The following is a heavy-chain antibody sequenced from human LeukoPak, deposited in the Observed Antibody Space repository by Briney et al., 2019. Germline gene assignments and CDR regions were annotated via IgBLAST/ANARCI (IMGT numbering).Heavy chain of an antibody. CDR3: ARGQPPRVHYYDSSGYYVRYLIGYYFDY. CDR1: GFTFSSYG. V-gene: IGHV3-30*02. J-gene: IGHJ4*02. Sequence: GGSLRLSCAASGFTFSSYGMHWVRQAPGKGLEWVAFIRYDGSNKYYADSVKGRFTISRDNSKNTLYLQMNSLRAEDTAVYYCARGQPPRVHYYDSSGYYVRYLIGYYFDYWGQGTLVTVSS. D-gene: IGHD3-22*01. CDR2: IRYDGSNK.